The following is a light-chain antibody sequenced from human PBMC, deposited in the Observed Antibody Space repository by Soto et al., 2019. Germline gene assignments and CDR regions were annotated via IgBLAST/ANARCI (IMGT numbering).Light chain of an antibody. Sequence: DIQMTQSRATLSASVGDRVTITCRASQSISSWLAWYQQRPGKAPKLLIYKASNLESGVPSRFSGSGSGTEFTLTISSLQPDDFATYYCQQYNSYSWTFGQGTKVDIK. CDR2: KAS. CDR1: QSISSW. V-gene: IGKV1-5*03. CDR3: QQYNSYSWT. J-gene: IGKJ1*01.